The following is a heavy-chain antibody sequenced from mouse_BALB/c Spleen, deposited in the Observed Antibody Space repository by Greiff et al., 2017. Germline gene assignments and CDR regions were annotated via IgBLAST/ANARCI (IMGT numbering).Heavy chain of an antibody. D-gene: IGHD3-3*01. Sequence: EVQVVESGGGLVKPGGSLKLSCAASGFTFSSYTMSWVRQTPEKRLEWVATISSGGSYTYYPDSVKGRFTISRDNAKNTLYLQMSSLKSEDTAMYYCTRDARAGTGAMDYWGQGTSVTVSS. CDR1: GFTFSSYT. V-gene: IGHV5-6-4*01. J-gene: IGHJ4*01. CDR3: TRDARAGTGAMDY. CDR2: ISSGGSYT.